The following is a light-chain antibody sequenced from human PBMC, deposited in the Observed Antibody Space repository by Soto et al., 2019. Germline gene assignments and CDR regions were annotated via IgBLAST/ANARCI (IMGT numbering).Light chain of an antibody. V-gene: IGKV3D-20*02. CDR1: QTVSSTY. Sequence: NVLAQFPGTLSFSPGEKATLSCRASQTVSSTYLAWYQQKPGQAPRLLIYGASTRASGIPARFSGSGSGTDFTLTISSLEPEDFVVYYCQQRSNWPITFGQGTRLEI. CDR3: QQRSNWPIT. J-gene: IGKJ5*01. CDR2: GAS.